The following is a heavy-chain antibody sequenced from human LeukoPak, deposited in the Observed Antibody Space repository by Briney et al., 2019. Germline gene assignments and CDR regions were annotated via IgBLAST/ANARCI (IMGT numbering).Heavy chain of an antibody. J-gene: IGHJ4*02. Sequence: GGSLRLSCAASGFTVSNNYMSWVRQPPGKGLESVSVIYSGGGTYYADSVKGRFTISRDNSKNTLYLQMNSLRAEDTAVYYCASQYSSGWYGLDYWGQGTPVTVSS. CDR3: ASQYSSGWYGLDY. D-gene: IGHD6-19*01. CDR2: IYSGGGT. CDR1: GFTVSNNY. V-gene: IGHV3-53*01.